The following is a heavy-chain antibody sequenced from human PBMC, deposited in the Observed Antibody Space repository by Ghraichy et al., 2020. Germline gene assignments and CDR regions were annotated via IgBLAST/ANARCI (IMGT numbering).Heavy chain of an antibody. J-gene: IGHJ4*02. D-gene: IGHD6-13*01. V-gene: IGHV3-33*01. Sequence: LNISCAASGFTFSNYGMHWVRQAPGKGLEWVAVIWYDGSNKYYADSVKGRFTISRDNSKNTLYLQMNSLRAEDTAVYYCAREQQLPFDYWGQGTLVTVSS. CDR2: IWYDGSNK. CDR1: GFTFSNYG. CDR3: AREQQLPFDY.